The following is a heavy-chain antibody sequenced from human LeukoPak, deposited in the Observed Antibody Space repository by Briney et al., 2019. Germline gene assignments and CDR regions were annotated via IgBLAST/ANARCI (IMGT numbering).Heavy chain of an antibody. CDR1: GGSISSSSYY. J-gene: IGHJ3*02. V-gene: IGHV4-39*01. CDR2: IYYSGST. D-gene: IGHD5-12*01. CDR3: ARQPRGGYDDAFDI. Sequence: SETLSLTCTVSGGSISSSSYYWGWIRQPPGKGLEWIGSIYYSGSTYYNPSLKSRVTISVDTSKNQFSLKLSSVTAADTAVYYCARQPRGGYDDAFDIWGQGTMVTVSS.